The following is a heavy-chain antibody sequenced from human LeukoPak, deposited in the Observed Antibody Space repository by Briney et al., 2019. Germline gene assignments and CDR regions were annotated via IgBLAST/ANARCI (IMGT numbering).Heavy chain of an antibody. D-gene: IGHD2-2*01. CDR1: GGSISSYY. V-gene: IGHV4-59*08. CDR2: IYYSGST. J-gene: IGHJ4*02. Sequence: SETLSLICTVSGGSISSYYWSWIRQPPGKGLEWIGYIYYSGSTNYNPSLKSRVTISVDTSKNQFSLKLSSVTAADTAVYYCARSVVVPAAIELWGQGTLVTVSS. CDR3: ARSVVVPAAIEL.